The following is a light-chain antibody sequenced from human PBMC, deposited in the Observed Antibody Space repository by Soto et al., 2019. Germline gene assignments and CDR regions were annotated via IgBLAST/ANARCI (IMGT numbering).Light chain of an antibody. V-gene: IGKV3-15*01. CDR1: QSVSTY. CDR2: GAS. Sequence: EIVLTQSPATLSLSPGERATRSCRASQSVSTYLAWYQQKPGQAPRLLIYGASTRATGIPARFSGSGSGTEFTLTISSLQSEDFAVYYCQQYNNWPPEGTFGQGTKVDI. CDR3: QQYNNWPPEGT. J-gene: IGKJ1*01.